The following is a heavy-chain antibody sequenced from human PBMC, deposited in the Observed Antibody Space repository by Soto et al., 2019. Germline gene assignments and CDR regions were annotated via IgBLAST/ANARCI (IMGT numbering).Heavy chain of an antibody. CDR1: GYTFTSYA. CDR2: IKAGNGNT. Sequence: QVQLVQSGAEEKKPGASVKVSCKASGYTFTSYAMHWVRQAPGQRLEWMGWIKAGNGNTKYSQKLQGKVTITRDTAESRAYMELSSIRSKAKAAYYCASDTSCCGMGGWGQRTTVTVCS. J-gene: IGHJ6*02. V-gene: IGHV1-3*05. D-gene: IGHD2-2*01. CDR3: ASDTSCCGMGG.